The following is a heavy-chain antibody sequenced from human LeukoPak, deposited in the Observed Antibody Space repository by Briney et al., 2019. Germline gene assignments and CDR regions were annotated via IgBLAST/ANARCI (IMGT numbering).Heavy chain of an antibody. CDR1: GFTFSNYN. D-gene: IGHD3-9*01. V-gene: IGHV3-48*04. CDR3: ARVLTNNYYMDV. CDR2: ISSSRSNI. Sequence: GGSLRLSCAAAGFTFSNYNMIWVRQAPGKGLEWDSDISSSRSNINYADSVKGRFTISRDNARNSPYLLMNSLTAEDTAVYYCARVLTNNYYMDVWGKGTTVTVSS. J-gene: IGHJ6*03.